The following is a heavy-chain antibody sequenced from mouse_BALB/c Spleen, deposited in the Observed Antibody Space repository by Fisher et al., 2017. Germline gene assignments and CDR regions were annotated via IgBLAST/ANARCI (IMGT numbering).Heavy chain of an antibody. Sequence: KFKGKATMTADTPSNTAYLQLSSLTSEDTAVYYCNRDYDSLYAMDYWGQGTSVTVSS. J-gene: IGHJ4*01. D-gene: IGHD2-4*01. CDR3: NRDYDSLYAMDY. V-gene: IGHV14-4*02.